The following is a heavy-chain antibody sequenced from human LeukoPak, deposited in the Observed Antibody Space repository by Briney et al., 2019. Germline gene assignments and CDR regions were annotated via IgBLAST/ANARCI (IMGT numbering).Heavy chain of an antibody. J-gene: IGHJ4*02. CDR2: IIPIFGTA. CDR1: GGTFSSYA. Sequence: SVKVSCKASGGTFSSYAISWVRQAPGQGLEWMGGIIPIFGTANYAQKFQGRVTITTDESTSTAYMELSSLRSEDTAVYYCARATPHYDILTGYYISGQFDYWGQGTLVTVSS. CDR3: ARATPHYDILTGYYISGQFDY. D-gene: IGHD3-9*01. V-gene: IGHV1-69*05.